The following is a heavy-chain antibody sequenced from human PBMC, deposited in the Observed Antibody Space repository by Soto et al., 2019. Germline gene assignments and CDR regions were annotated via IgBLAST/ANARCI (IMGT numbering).Heavy chain of an antibody. CDR3: AEDLRELFPGDAFDI. J-gene: IGHJ3*02. V-gene: IGHV3-30*18. CDR2: ITDDGSNK. CDR1: GFSFSDYG. Sequence: QVQLVESGGGVVQPGRSLRLSCAASGFSFSDYGMHWVRQAPGKGLEWVGVITDDGSNKFYADSVKGRFTISRENSKNTLYLHMNSLRDEDAAVYYCAEDLRELFPGDAFDIWGQGTVVTVSS. D-gene: IGHD3-16*01.